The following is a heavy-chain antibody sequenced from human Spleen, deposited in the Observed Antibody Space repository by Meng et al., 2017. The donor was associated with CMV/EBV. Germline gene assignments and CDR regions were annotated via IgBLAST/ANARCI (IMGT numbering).Heavy chain of an antibody. D-gene: IGHD6-13*01. CDR1: GFTFRIYA. J-gene: IGHJ4*02. CDR2: ISFDETKQ. Sequence: GESLKISCAASGFTFRIYAIHWVRQAPGKGLEWVAVISFDETKQYYADSVKGRFTISRDNSKNTLYLQMNSLRPEDTAVYYCARLPRGSPRVHFDYWGQGTLVTVSS. V-gene: IGHV3-30-3*01. CDR3: ARLPRGSPRVHFDY.